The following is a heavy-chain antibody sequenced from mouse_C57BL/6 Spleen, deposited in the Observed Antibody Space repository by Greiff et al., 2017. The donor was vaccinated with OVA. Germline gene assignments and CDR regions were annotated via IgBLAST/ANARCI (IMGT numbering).Heavy chain of an antibody. V-gene: IGHV1-20*01. CDR2: INPYNGDT. CDR1: GYSFTGYF. CDR3: AREGAVGGFAY. D-gene: IGHD1-1*01. J-gene: IGHJ3*01. Sequence: VHVKQSGPELVKPGDSVKISCKASGYSFTGYFMNWVMQSHGKSLEWIGRINPYNGDTFYNQKFKGKATLTVDKSSSTAHMELRSLTSEDSAVYYCAREGAVGGFAYWGQGTLVTVSA.